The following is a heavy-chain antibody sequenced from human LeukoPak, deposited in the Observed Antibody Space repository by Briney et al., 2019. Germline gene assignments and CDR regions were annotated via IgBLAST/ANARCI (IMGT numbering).Heavy chain of an antibody. Sequence: PSETLSLTCTVSGGSINSYYWSWIRQPPGKGLEWIGYIYYSGSTNYNPSLKSRVTISVDTSKNQFSLKLSSVTAADTAVYYCARGSGWFTDFDYWGQGTLVTVSP. CDR2: IYYSGST. D-gene: IGHD6-19*01. V-gene: IGHV4-59*01. J-gene: IGHJ4*02. CDR1: GGSINSYY. CDR3: ARGSGWFTDFDY.